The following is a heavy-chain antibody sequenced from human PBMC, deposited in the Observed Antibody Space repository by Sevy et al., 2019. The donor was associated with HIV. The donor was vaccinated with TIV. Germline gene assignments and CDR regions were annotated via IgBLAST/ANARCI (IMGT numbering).Heavy chain of an antibody. V-gene: IGHV3-23*01. CDR3: VKEVSEYSYSDY. J-gene: IGHJ4*02. D-gene: IGHD5-18*01. Sequence: GGSLRLSCAASGFTFSNYAMSWVRQTPGKGLEWVSAISGSAHRTYYTDSAKGRSTISRDNSKNMLFLQMNSLRAEDTAVYYCVKEVSEYSYSDYWGQGTLVTVSS. CDR2: ISGSAHRT. CDR1: GFTFSNYA.